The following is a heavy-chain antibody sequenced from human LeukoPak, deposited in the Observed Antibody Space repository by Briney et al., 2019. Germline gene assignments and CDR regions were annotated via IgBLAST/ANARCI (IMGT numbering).Heavy chain of an antibody. Sequence: GGSLRLSCAASGFTFSSYGMSWVRQAPGKGLEWVSAISGSGGSTYYADSVKGRFTISRDNSKNTLYLQMTSLRAEDTAVYYCARGGYYNILTGFRSRLGFDSWGQGTLVTVSS. CDR1: GFTFSSYG. V-gene: IGHV3-23*01. CDR2: ISGSGGST. J-gene: IGHJ4*02. CDR3: ARGGYYNILTGFRSRLGFDS. D-gene: IGHD3-9*01.